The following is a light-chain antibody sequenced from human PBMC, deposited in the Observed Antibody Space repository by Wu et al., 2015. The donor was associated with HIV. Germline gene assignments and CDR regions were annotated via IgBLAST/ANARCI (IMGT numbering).Light chain of an antibody. CDR1: QSIIDNF. V-gene: IGKV3-20*01. CDR2: AAS. Sequence: EILLTQSPGTLSLSPGERVTLSCRASQSIIDNFLAWHQQKPGQAPRLLIYAASSRAPGIPDRFSGAVSGADFTLTISRLEPEDFAVYYCQQYDTSRTPTFGQGTKAGDQT. CDR3: QQYDTSRTPT. J-gene: IGKJ2*01.